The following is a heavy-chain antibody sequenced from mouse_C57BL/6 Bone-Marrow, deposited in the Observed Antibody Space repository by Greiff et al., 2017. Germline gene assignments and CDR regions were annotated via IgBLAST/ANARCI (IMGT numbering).Heavy chain of an antibody. D-gene: IGHD2-5*01. J-gene: IGHJ4*01. CDR2: IYPRDGST. CDR3: ERDRNYGRKDYAMDY. V-gene: IGHV1-78*01. Sequence: VQLQESDAELVKPGASVKISCKVSGYTFTDHTIHWMKQRPEQGLEWIGYIYPRDGSTKYNEKFKGKAKLTVDKSSSTAYMQLNSLTSEDSAVYFYERDRNYGRKDYAMDYWGQGTTLTVSS. CDR1: GYTFTDHT.